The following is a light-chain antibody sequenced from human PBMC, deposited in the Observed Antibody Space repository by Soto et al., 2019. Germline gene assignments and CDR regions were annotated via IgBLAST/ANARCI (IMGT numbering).Light chain of an antibody. CDR1: QSISSW. J-gene: IGKJ1*01. CDR3: QQYNSYWT. V-gene: IGKV1-5*03. Sequence: DIQMTQSPSTLSASVGDRVTITCRASQSISSWLAWYQQKPGKAPKLLLYKASSLESGVPSRFSGSGSGTEFSLTISSLQTDDFATYYCQQYNSYWTFGQGTKVEIK. CDR2: KAS.